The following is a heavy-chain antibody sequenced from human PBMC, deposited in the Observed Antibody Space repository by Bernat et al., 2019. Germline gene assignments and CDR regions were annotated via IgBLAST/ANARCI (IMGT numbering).Heavy chain of an antibody. Sequence: QVQLVESGGGVVQPGRSLRLSCAASGFTFSSYGMHWVRQAPGKGLEWVAVIWYDGSNKYYADSVKGRFTISRDNSKNTLYLQMNSLRAEDTAVYYCAREWELGAFDIWGQGTMVTVSS. CDR2: IWYDGSNK. V-gene: IGHV3-33*01. CDR3: AREWELGAFDI. D-gene: IGHD1-26*01. J-gene: IGHJ3*02. CDR1: GFTFSSYG.